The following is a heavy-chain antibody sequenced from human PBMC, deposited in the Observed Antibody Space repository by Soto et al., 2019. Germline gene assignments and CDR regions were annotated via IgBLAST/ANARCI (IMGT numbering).Heavy chain of an antibody. J-gene: IGHJ4*02. CDR1: GYTFNTYG. CDR2: INPYNGNT. D-gene: IGHD4-17*01. Sequence: ASVKVSCKASGYTFNTYGITWVRQAPGQGLEWMGWINPYNGNTKFAQKLQDRVTMTTATSTSTAYMELASLRSDDTAVYYCARGCIAVTTHLCYWGQGTMVTVSS. V-gene: IGHV1-18*01. CDR3: ARGCIAVTTHLCY.